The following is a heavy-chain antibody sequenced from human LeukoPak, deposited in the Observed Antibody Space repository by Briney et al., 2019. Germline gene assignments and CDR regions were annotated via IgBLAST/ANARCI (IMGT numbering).Heavy chain of an antibody. CDR3: AKVGTGDLFRALDY. V-gene: IGHV3-23*01. Sequence: PGGSLRLSCAASGFIFNKHAMSWVRQAPGKGLEWVSAISDGGGTTYYADSVQSRFTISRDYSKNTLFLQMNSLRADDTAVYYCAKVGTGDLFRALDYWGQGTLVTVSS. D-gene: IGHD1-14*01. CDR1: GFIFNKHA. J-gene: IGHJ4*02. CDR2: ISDGGGTT.